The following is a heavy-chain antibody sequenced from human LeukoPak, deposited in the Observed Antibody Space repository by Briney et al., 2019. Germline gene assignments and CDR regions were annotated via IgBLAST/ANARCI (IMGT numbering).Heavy chain of an antibody. CDR3: ARCTDFWSGYYGFYYYGMDV. D-gene: IGHD3-3*01. J-gene: IGHJ6*02. CDR1: GFTFSSYW. V-gene: IGHV3-7*01. Sequence: PGGSLRLSCAASGFTFSSYWMSWVRQAPGKGLEWVANIKQDGSEKYYVDSVKGRFTISRDNAKNSLYLQMNSLRAEDTAVYYCARCTDFWSGYYGFYYYGMDVWGQETTVTVSS. CDR2: IKQDGSEK.